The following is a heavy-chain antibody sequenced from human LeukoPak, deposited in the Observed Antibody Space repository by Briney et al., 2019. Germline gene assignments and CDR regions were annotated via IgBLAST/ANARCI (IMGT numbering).Heavy chain of an antibody. CDR1: GGSISSYY. CDR2: IYYSGST. D-gene: IGHD1-1*01. V-gene: IGHV4-59*01. Sequence: SETLSLTCTLSGGSISSYYWSWIRQPPGKGLEWIGYIYYSGSTNYNPSLKSRVTISVDTSKNQFSLKLSSVTAVDTAVYYCARDKDNWNDVGAFDIWGQGTMVTVSS. J-gene: IGHJ3*02. CDR3: ARDKDNWNDVGAFDI.